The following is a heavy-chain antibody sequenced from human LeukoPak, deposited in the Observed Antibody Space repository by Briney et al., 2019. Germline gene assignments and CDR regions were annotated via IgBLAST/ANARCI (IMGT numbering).Heavy chain of an antibody. CDR3: AKGGDYRDYLGGDF. Sequence: GGSLRLSCAASGFTFSSYSMNWVRQAPGKGLEWVSSISSSSGYIYYADSVKGRFTISRDNAKNSLYLQMNSLRAEDTAVYYCAKGGDYRDYLGGDFWGQGTLVTVSS. J-gene: IGHJ4*02. V-gene: IGHV3-21*01. D-gene: IGHD4-17*01. CDR1: GFTFSSYS. CDR2: ISSSSGYI.